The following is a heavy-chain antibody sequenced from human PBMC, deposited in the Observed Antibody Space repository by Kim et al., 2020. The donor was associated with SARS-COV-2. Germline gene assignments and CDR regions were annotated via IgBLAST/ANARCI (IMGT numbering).Heavy chain of an antibody. CDR2: FYTSGGT. Sequence: SETLSLTCIVSGDSISTYYWSWIRQPAGKGLEWIGRFYTSGGTNYNPSLKSRVTMSVDTSKNHFSLKLSSVTAADTAVYYCARGSNYYGMDVGGQGTTV. CDR3: ARGSNYYGMDV. D-gene: IGHD3-10*01. V-gene: IGHV4-4*07. CDR1: GDSISTYY. J-gene: IGHJ6*02.